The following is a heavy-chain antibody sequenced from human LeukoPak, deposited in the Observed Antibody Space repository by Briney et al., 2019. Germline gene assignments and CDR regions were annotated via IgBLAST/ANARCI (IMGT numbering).Heavy chain of an antibody. Sequence: PSETLSLTCAVYGGSFSGYYWSWIRQPPGKGLEWIGEINHSGSTNYNPSLKSRVTISVDTSKNQFSLKLSSVTAADTAVYYCARDSSGSYWEGLFDYWGQGTLVTVSS. CDR1: GGSFSGYY. J-gene: IGHJ4*02. CDR3: ARDSSGSYWEGLFDY. CDR2: INHSGST. V-gene: IGHV4-34*01. D-gene: IGHD1-26*01.